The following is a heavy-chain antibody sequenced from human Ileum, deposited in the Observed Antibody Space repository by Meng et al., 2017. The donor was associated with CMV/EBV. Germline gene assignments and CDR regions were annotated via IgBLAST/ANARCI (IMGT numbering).Heavy chain of an antibody. CDR2: INPNSGGT. D-gene: IGHD1-7*01. V-gene: IGHV1-2*02. Sequence: ASAKVSCKASGYTFTGYYMHWVRQAPGQGLEWMGWINPNSGGTNYAQKFQGRVTMTRDTSISTAYMELSRLRSDDTAVYYCAREGITGTNHNPYYFDYWGQGTLVTVSS. J-gene: IGHJ4*02. CDR1: GYTFTGYY. CDR3: AREGITGTNHNPYYFDY.